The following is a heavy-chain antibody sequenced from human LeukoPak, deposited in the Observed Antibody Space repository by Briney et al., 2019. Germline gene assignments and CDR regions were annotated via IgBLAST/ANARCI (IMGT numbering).Heavy chain of an antibody. J-gene: IGHJ3*02. CDR2: IYSGGST. CDR3: ARFTQNIAFDI. CDR1: GFTVSSNY. V-gene: IGHV3-53*01. D-gene: IGHD2-15*01. Sequence: GGSLRLSCAASGFTVSSNYMSWVRQAPGKGLEWVSVIYSGGSTYYADSVKGRFTISRDNSKNTLYLQMNSLRAEDTAVYYCARFTQNIAFDIWGQGTMVTVSS.